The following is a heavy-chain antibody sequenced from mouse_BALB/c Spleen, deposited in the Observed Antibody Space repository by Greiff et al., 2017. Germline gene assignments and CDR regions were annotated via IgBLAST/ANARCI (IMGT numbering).Heavy chain of an antibody. CDR2: IRNKANGYTT. J-gene: IGHJ3*01. CDR3: ARDGNLAD. V-gene: IGHV7-3*02. Sequence: EVQGVESGGGLVQPGGSLRLSCATSGFTFTDYYMSWVRQPPGKALEWLGFIRNKANGYTTEYSASVKGRFTISRDNSQSILYLQMNTLRAEDSATYYCARDGNLADWGQGTLVTVSA. CDR1: GFTFTDYY. D-gene: IGHD2-1*01.